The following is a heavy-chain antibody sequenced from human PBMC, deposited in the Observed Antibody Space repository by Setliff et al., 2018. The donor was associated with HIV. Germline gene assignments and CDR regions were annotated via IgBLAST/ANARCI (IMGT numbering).Heavy chain of an antibody. Sequence: PGESLKISCKGSGYGFSSYGIGWVRQMPGKGLEWMGLIYPGDTDTRYKPSFQGQATISADQSITSASLQLSSLRPSDTAIYYCARRLLTRSGVALGAFDLWGQGTMVTVS. CDR2: IYPGDTDT. CDR3: ARRLLTRSGVALGAFDL. V-gene: IGHV5-51*01. CDR1: GYGFSSYG. J-gene: IGHJ3*01. D-gene: IGHD3-3*01.